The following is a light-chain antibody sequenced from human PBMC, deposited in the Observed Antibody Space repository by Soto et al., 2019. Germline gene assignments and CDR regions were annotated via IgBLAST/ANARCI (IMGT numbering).Light chain of an antibody. V-gene: IGKV2-30*02. J-gene: IGKJ1*01. CDR2: KVS. CDR1: QSLVHSDGNTY. Sequence: DVVMTQSPLSLPVTLGQPASISCRSSQSLVHSDGNTYLNWFLQRPGQSPRRLIFKVSNRDSGVPDRFSGSGSGTDFTLKISRVEAEDVGVYYCMQGIHWPLTFGHVTKVELK. CDR3: MQGIHWPLT.